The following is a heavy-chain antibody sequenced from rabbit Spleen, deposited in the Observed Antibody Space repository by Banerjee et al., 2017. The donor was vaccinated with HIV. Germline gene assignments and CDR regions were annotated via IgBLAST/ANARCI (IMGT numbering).Heavy chain of an antibody. D-gene: IGHD2-1*01. CDR2: IDTCFGGTT. V-gene: IGHV1S45*01. J-gene: IGHJ4*01. Sequence: QEQLEESGGGLVQPEGSLTLACTASGFSFSSSYYMCWARPASGKGLEWISCIDTCFGGTTYYASWAKGRFTISNTSSTTVTLQMTSLTAADTATYFCATYVDYDGDFNLWGPGTLVTVS. CDR1: GFSFSSSYY. CDR3: ATYVDYDGDFNL.